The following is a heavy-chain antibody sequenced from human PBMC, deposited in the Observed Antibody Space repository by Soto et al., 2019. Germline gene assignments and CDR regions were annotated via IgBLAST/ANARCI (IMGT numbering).Heavy chain of an antibody. CDR3: ARAPNPYSSSSGWFDP. D-gene: IGHD6-6*01. CDR1: GYTFTDYY. V-gene: IGHV1-2*02. J-gene: IGHJ5*02. Sequence: ASVKVSCKASGYTFTDYYMHWVRQAPGQGLEWMGWINPNSGGTNYAQKFQGRVTMTRDTSISTAYMELSRLRSDDTAVYYCARAPNPYSSSSGWFDPWGQGTLVTVSS. CDR2: INPNSGGT.